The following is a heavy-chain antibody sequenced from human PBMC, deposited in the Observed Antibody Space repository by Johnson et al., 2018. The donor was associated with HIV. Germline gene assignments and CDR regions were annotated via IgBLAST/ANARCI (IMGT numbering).Heavy chain of an antibody. J-gene: IGHJ3*01. CDR3: AKDEAQTLASAGRDAFDF. V-gene: IGHV3-74*01. D-gene: IGHD6-13*01. CDR1: GFTFSSYW. Sequence: VQLVESGGGLVQPGGSLRLSCAASGFTFSSYWMHWVRQGPGKGLVWVSRINGDGSGITYADSVKGRFTISRDNSKNTLYLQMNSLRPEDTALYYCAKDEAQTLASAGRDAFDFWGQGTAVTV. CDR2: INGDGSGI.